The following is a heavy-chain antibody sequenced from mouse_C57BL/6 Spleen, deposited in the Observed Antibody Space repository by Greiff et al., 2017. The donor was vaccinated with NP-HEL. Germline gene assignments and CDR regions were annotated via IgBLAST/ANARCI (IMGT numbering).Heavy chain of an antibody. CDR2: IYPGDGDT. D-gene: IGHD1-1*01. J-gene: IGHJ4*01. V-gene: IGHV1-82*01. CDR1: GYAFSSSW. CDR3: ARSDYYGSSYVGDYYAMDY. Sequence: VKLQQSGPELVKPGASVKISCKASGYAFSSSWMNWVKQRPGKGLEWIGRIYPGDGDTNYNGKFKGKATLTADKSSSTAYMQLSSLTSEDSAVYFCARSDYYGSSYVGDYYAMDYWGQGTSVTVSS.